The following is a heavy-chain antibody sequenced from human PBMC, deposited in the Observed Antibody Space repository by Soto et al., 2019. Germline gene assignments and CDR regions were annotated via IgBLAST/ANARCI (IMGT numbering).Heavy chain of an antibody. CDR1: GFTFSNYN. V-gene: IGHV3-48*02. J-gene: IGHJ4*02. CDR2: ISISSTK. Sequence: GGSLRLSCAASGFTFSNYNMNWVRQAPGKGLEWLSYISISSTKYYADSVKGRFTISRDNAKNSLYLQMNSLRDEDTAVYYCARVGFGSTGWGGDFDYWGQGTLVTVSS. CDR3: ARVGFGSTGWGGDFDY. D-gene: IGHD6-19*01.